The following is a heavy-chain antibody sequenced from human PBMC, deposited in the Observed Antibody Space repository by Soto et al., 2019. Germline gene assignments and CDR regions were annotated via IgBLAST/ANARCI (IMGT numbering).Heavy chain of an antibody. CDR3: ARESLAVDGFDP. V-gene: IGHV3-74*01. CDR2: INSDGSST. Sequence: GGSLRLSCAASGFTFSSYWMHWVRQAPGKGLVWVSRINSDGSSTSYADSVKGRFTISRDNAKNTLYLQMNSLRAEDTAVYYCARESLAVDGFDPWGQGTLVTVSS. D-gene: IGHD6-19*01. CDR1: GFTFSSYW. J-gene: IGHJ5*02.